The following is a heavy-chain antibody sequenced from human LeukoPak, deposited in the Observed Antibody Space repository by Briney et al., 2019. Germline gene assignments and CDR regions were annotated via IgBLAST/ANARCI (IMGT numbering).Heavy chain of an antibody. CDR3: ARPPGAYYYDSRQEDAFDI. Sequence: GGSLRLSCAASGFTFSSYSMNWVRQAPGKGLEWVSPISSSSSYIYYADSVKGRFTISRDNAKNSLYLQMNSLRAEDTAVYYCARPPGAYYYDSRQEDAFDIWGQGTMVTVSS. CDR1: GFTFSSYS. CDR2: ISSSSSYI. J-gene: IGHJ3*02. V-gene: IGHV3-21*01. D-gene: IGHD3-22*01.